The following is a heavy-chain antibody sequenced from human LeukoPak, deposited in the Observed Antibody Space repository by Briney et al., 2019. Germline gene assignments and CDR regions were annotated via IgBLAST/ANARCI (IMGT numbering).Heavy chain of an antibody. CDR2: IYNSGTT. CDR1: GVSISNYH. V-gene: IGHV4-59*01. CDR3: ANIAARWGGFDY. D-gene: IGHD6-6*01. Sequence: PSETLSLTCTVSGVSISNYHWTWIRQPSGKGLEYIGYIYNSGTTFYNPSLKSRVAISLDTSKKQFSLELSSVTAADTAVYYCANIAARWGGFDYWGQGTLVTVSS. J-gene: IGHJ4*02.